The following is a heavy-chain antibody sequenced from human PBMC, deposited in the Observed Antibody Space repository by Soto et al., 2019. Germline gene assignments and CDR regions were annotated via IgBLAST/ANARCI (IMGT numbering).Heavy chain of an antibody. CDR2: VSPSRST. CDR1: GGSITSSNW. J-gene: IGHJ4*02. V-gene: IGHV4-4*02. D-gene: IGHD3-10*01. CDR3: AQEPGDLYFDY. Sequence: QVQLQESGPGLVKPSGTLSLTCAISGGSITSSNWWSWVRQPPGKGLEWIGEVSPSRSTNYNPSLKRRVTISVDKSKHHFSLKLSSVTAADTAVYYCAQEPGDLYFDYWGQGTLVTVSS.